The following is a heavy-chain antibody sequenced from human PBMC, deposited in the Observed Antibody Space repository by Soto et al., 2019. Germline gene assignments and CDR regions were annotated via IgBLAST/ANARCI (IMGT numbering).Heavy chain of an antibody. J-gene: IGHJ3*02. V-gene: IGHV3-72*01. Sequence: EVQLVESGGGLVQPGGSLRLSCAASGFTLSDHYMDWVRQAPGRGLEWVARTRNKAYSYTTEYAASVRGRFTISRDDSKNSLFLQMNSLKTDDTAVYYCARGNRGFDIWGQGTVVTVSS. CDR1: GFTLSDHY. CDR3: ARGNRGFDI. CDR2: TRNKAYSYTT.